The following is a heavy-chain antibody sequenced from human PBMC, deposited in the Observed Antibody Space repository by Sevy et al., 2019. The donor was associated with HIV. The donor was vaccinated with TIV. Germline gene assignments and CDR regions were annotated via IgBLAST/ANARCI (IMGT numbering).Heavy chain of an antibody. CDR2: IIPIFGTA. CDR3: APDGSDDYNYFGIED. Sequence: ASVKVSCKASGGTFSSYAISWVRQAPGQGLEWMGGIIPIFGTANYAQKFQGRVTITADESTSTAYMELSSLRSEDTAVYYCAPDGSDDYNYFGIEDWGQGTLVTVSS. D-gene: IGHD4-4*01. CDR1: GGTFSSYA. J-gene: IGHJ4*02. V-gene: IGHV1-69*13.